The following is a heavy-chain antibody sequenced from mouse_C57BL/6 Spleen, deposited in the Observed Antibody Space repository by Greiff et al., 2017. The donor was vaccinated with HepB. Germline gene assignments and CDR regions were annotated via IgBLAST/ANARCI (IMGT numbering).Heavy chain of an antibody. D-gene: IGHD2-3*01. V-gene: IGHV5-16*01. CDR3: ARDDDGYRFAY. CDR1: GFTFSDYY. Sequence: EVKLMESEGGLVQPGSSMKLSCTASGFTFSDYYMAWVRQVPEKGLEWVANINYDGSSTYYLDSLKSRFIISRDNAKNILYLQMSSMKSEDTATYYCARDDDGYRFAYWGQGTLVTVSA. CDR2: INYDGSST. J-gene: IGHJ3*01.